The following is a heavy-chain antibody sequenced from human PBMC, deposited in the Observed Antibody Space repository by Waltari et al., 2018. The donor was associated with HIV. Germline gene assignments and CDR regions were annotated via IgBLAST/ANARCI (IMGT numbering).Heavy chain of an antibody. CDR1: GGSITSGDYH. CDR3: ARGLDILTGHYHWFLDV. CDR2: VYTSGSA. V-gene: IGHV4-61*02. D-gene: IGHD3-9*01. J-gene: IGHJ2*01. Sequence: QVQLQESGPGLVKPSQTLSLTCPFSGGSITSGDYHWTWIRQPAGKGLEWIGRVYTSGSANYNPSLRSRVTMSLDTSKNQFSLKLTSVTAADTAVYYCARGLDILTGHYHWFLDVWGRGTLVTVSS.